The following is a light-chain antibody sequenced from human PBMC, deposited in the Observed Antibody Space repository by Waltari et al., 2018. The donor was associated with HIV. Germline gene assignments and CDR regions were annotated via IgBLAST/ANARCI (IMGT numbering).Light chain of an antibody. J-gene: IGKJ1*01. CDR1: QSISSW. CDR3: QQYNSYWT. Sequence: DIQMTQSPSTLSASVGDRVTITCRASQSISSWLAWYQQKPGKAPKLLIYKASSLESWVPSRFSGSGSGTEFTHTISSLQPDDCATYYCQQYNSYWTCGQGTKVEIK. CDR2: KAS. V-gene: IGKV1-5*03.